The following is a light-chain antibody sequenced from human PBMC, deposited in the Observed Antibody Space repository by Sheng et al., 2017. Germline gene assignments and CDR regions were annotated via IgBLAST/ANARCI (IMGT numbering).Light chain of an antibody. CDR1: SGHSNYA. CDR3: QTWGTGIQL. CDR2: LNSDGSH. J-gene: IGLJ3*02. V-gene: IGLV4-69*01. Sequence: QLVLTQSPSASASLGASVKLTCTLSSGHSNYAIAWHQQQPEKGPRYLMHLNSDGSHSKGDGVPDRFSGSSSGAERYLTISSLQSEDEADYYCQTWGTGIQLFGGGTKLTV.